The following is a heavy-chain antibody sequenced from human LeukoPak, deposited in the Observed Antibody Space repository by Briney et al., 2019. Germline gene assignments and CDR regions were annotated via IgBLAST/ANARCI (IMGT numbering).Heavy chain of an antibody. CDR1: GFSVSSNY. J-gene: IGHJ4*02. Sequence: GGSLRLSCAASGFSVSSNYMSWVRQAPGKGLEWVSVIYSGGSTYYADSVKGRFTISRHSSKSTLYLEMTSLSAEDTAVYYCERDHANWGQGTLVTVSS. CDR3: ERDHAN. CDR2: IYSGGST. V-gene: IGHV3-53*04.